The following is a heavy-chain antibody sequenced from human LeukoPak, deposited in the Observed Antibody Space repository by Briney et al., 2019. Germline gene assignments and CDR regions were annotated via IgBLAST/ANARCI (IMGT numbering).Heavy chain of an antibody. CDR2: INHSGST. CDR1: GGSFSGYY. CDR3: ARPGVGGYSSSWYYFDY. D-gene: IGHD6-13*01. V-gene: IGHV4-34*01. J-gene: IGHJ4*02. Sequence: SETLSLTCAVYGGSFSGYYWSWIRQPPGKGLEWIGEINHSGSTNYNPSLKSRVTISVDTSKNQFSLKLSSVTAADTAVYYCARPGVGGYSSSWYYFDYWGQGTLVTVSS.